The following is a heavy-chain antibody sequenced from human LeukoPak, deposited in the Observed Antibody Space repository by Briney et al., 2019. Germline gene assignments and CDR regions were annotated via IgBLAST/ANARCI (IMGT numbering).Heavy chain of an antibody. CDR3: VRDDRSASGSYYEDF. J-gene: IGHJ4*02. V-gene: IGHV3-7*01. CDR1: GFSFSNYW. D-gene: IGHD3-10*01. CDR2: LNTDGTDK. Sequence: GGTLRLSCAASGFSFSNYWMGWVGQAPGQGLEYVANLNTDGTDKYYMDFLKGRFTITRDNARNSLYLEMNSLRVDDTAVYYCVRDDRSASGSYYEDFWGQGTLVTVSS.